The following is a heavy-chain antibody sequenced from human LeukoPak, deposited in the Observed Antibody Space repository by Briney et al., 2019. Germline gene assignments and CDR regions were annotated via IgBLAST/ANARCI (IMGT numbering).Heavy chain of an antibody. CDR1: GGSISSYY. D-gene: IGHD1-26*01. J-gene: IGHJ5*02. CDR2: IYYSGST. V-gene: IGHV4-59*01. Sequence: SETLSLTCTVSGGSISSYYWRWIRQPPGKGLEWIGYIYYSGSTNYNPSLKSRVTISVDTSKNQFSLKLSSVTAADTAVYYCARGGESAWFYPWGQGTLVTVSS. CDR3: ARGGESAWFYP.